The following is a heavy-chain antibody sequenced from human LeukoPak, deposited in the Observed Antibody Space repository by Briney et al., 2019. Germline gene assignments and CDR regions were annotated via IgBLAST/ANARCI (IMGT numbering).Heavy chain of an antibody. CDR3: AREVGATFDY. CDR2: IYSGGST. CDR1: GFTFSSYW. Sequence: GGSLRLSCAASGFTFSSYWMSWVRQAPGKGLEWVSVIYSGGSTYYADSVKGRFTISRDNSKNTLYLQMNSLRAEDTAVYYCAREVGATFDYWGQGTLVTVSS. J-gene: IGHJ4*02. V-gene: IGHV3-66*01. D-gene: IGHD1-26*01.